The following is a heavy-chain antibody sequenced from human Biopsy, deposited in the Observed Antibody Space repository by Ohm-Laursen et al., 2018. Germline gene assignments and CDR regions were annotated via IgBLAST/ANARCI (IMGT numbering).Heavy chain of an antibody. V-gene: IGHV3-21*01. CDR3: ARDSSRRAREGGMDV. J-gene: IGHJ6*02. Sequence: LSLTCAASGFSVSSYDMNWVRQAPGKGLEWISYISETSSHIYDADSVRGRFTVARDIAKNSLYLQLNSLRVEDTTVYYCARDSSRRAREGGMDVWGQGTTVTVSS. CDR1: GFSVSSYD. CDR2: ISETSSHI. D-gene: IGHD6-6*01.